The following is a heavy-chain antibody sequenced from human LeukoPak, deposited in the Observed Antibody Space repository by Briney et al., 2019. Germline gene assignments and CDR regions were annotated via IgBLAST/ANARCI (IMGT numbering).Heavy chain of an antibody. Sequence: PSETLSLTCTVSGGSISSSSYYWGWIRQPPGKGLEWIGSIYYSGSTYYNPSLKSRVTISVDTSKNQFSLKLSSVTAADTAVYYCARGKAAAPAALDYWGQGTLVTVSS. CDR1: GGSISSSSYY. V-gene: IGHV4-39*01. D-gene: IGHD6-13*01. CDR2: IYYSGST. J-gene: IGHJ4*02. CDR3: ARGKAAAPAALDY.